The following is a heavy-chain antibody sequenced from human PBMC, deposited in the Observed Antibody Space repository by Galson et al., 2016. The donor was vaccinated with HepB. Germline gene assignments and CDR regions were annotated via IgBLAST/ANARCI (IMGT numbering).Heavy chain of an antibody. CDR3: ARDLPYYDYIWGSYRYEFSFDY. Sequence: SLRLSCAASGFTFSSHAMYWVRQAPGKGLEWVAVISYDGSNKYYVDSVKGRFTISRDNSKKTLYLQMNSLRAEDTAIYYCARDLPYYDYIWGSYRYEFSFDYWGQGTLVTVSS. CDR2: ISYDGSNK. V-gene: IGHV3-30-3*01. D-gene: IGHD3-16*02. J-gene: IGHJ4*02. CDR1: GFTFSSHA.